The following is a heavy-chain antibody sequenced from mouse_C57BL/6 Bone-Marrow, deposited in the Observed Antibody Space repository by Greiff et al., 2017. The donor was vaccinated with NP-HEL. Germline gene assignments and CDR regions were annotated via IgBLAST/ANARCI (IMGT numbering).Heavy chain of an antibody. J-gene: IGHJ1*03. CDR1: GYTFPSYW. V-gene: IGHV1-72*01. CDR2: IDPNSGGT. CDR3: ARSIHYCSSYGYFDV. D-gene: IGHD1-1*01. Sequence: QVQLQQPGAELVKPGASVKLSCKASGYTFPSYWMHWVKQRPGRGLEWIGRIDPNSGGTKYNEKFKSKATLTVDKPSSTAYKKLSSLTSEDSAVYYCARSIHYCSSYGYFDVWGTGTTVTVSS.